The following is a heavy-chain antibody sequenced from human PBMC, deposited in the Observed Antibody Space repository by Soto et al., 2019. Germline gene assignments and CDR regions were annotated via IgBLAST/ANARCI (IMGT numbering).Heavy chain of an antibody. V-gene: IGHV4-39*01. J-gene: IGHJ5*02. CDR1: GGSISSSNYY. CDR3: ARRSGYSSGWGANWFDP. D-gene: IGHD6-19*01. CDR2: IYYSGST. Sequence: SETLSLTCTVSGGSISSSNYYWGWIRQPPGKGLEWIASIYYSGSTYHNPSLKSRVTMSVDTSKNQFSLKLSSVTAADTAVYYCARRSGYSSGWGANWFDPWGQGTLVTVS.